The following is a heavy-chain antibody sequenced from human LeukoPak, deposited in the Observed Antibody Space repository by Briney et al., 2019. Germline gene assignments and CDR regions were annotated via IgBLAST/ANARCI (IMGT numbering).Heavy chain of an antibody. CDR1: GGSISSSNW. D-gene: IGHD3-10*01. V-gene: IGHV4-4*02. CDR2: IYHSGST. CDR3: ARFPSYGSGYDYSDC. J-gene: IGHJ4*02. Sequence: SETLSLTCAVSGGSISSSNWWSWVRQPPGKGLEWIGEIYHSGSTNYNPSLKSRVTISVDKSKNHFSLKLTSVTAADTAVYYCARFPSYGSGYDYSDCWGQGTLVTVSS.